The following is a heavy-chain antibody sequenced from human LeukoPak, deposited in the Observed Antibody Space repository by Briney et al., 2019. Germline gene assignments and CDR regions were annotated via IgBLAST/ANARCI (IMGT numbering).Heavy chain of an antibody. J-gene: IGHJ4*02. Sequence: PSETLSPTCAVYGGSFSGYYWSWIRQPPGKGLEWIGEINHSGSTNYNPSLKSRVTISVDTSKNQFSLKLSSVTAADTAVYYCARGGGDYPVAYWGQGTVVTVSS. CDR2: INHSGST. CDR1: GGSFSGYY. CDR3: ARGGGDYPVAY. V-gene: IGHV4-34*01. D-gene: IGHD4-17*01.